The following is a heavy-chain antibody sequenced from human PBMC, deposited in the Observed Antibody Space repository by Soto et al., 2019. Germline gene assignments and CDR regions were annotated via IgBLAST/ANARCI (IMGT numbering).Heavy chain of an antibody. D-gene: IGHD1-26*01. Sequence: PGGSLRLSCTVSGFNFSRYWMNWVRQAPGKGLEGVANSRPDTDDRFHADSVRGRFSISRDNAKKSLFLQMNSLRVEDTAVYYCAREDGTFDYWGQGILVTVSS. V-gene: IGHV3-7*04. J-gene: IGHJ4*02. CDR1: GFNFSRYW. CDR2: SRPDTDDR. CDR3: AREDGTFDY.